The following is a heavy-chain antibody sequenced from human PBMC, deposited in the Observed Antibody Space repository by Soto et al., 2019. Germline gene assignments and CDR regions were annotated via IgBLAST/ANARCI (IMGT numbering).Heavy chain of an antibody. J-gene: IGHJ6*02. Sequence: GGSLRLSCTASGFTFGDYAMSWFRQAPGKGLEWVGFIRSKAYGGTTEYAASVKGRFTISRDDSKSIAYLQMNSLKTEDTAVYYCTRLSAYSSGWYGIYYGMEVWGQGTTVTVSS. CDR1: GFTFGDYA. CDR2: IRSKAYGGTT. CDR3: TRLSAYSSGWYGIYYGMEV. V-gene: IGHV3-49*03. D-gene: IGHD6-19*01.